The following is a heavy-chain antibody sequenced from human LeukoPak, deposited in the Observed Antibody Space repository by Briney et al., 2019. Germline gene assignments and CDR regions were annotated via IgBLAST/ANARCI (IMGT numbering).Heavy chain of an antibody. CDR3: SKPAYSSGWRPNYNWFDP. CDR1: GFTFSSYG. CDR2: IRYDGSNK. J-gene: IGHJ5*02. V-gene: IGHV3-30*02. Sequence: GGSLRLSCAASGFTFSSYGMHWVRQAPGKGLEWVAFIRYDGSNKYYADSVKGRFTISRDNSKNTLYLQMNSLRAEDTAVYYCSKPAYSSGWRPNYNWFDPWGQGALVTVSS. D-gene: IGHD6-19*01.